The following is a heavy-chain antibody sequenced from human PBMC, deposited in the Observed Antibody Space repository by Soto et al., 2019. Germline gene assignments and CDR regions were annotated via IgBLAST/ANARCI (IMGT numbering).Heavy chain of an antibody. CDR3: ARVNYADYYYGMDV. D-gene: IGHD1-7*01. J-gene: IGHJ6*02. CDR2: ISYTGSA. CDR1: GGSINYSY. Sequence: PSETLSLTCTVSGGSINYSYWTWIRQPPGKGLEWIGYISYTGSANYNASLKSRLTIPVDTSKNQFSLKLSSVTAADTALYYCARVNYADYYYGMDVWGQGTTVPVS. V-gene: IGHV4-59*01.